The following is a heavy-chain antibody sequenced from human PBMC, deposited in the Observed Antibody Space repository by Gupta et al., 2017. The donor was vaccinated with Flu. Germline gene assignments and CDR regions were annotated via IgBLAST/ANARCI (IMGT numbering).Heavy chain of an antibody. CDR1: GGSISSGSYH. Sequence: QVQLQESGPGLVKPSQTLSLTCTVSGGSISSGSYHWSWIRQPAGKGLEWIGRIYSSGTTEYNPSLKSRVTVSLDTAKNQFSLKLSSVTAADTAVYYCARDPAPDTFDTWGQGTMVTVSS. J-gene: IGHJ3*02. CDR3: ARDPAPDTFDT. V-gene: IGHV4-61*02. CDR2: IYSSGTT.